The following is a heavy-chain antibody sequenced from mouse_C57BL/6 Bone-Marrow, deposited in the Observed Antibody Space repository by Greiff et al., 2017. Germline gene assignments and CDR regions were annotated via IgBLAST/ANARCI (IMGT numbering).Heavy chain of an antibody. J-gene: IGHJ3*01. CDR1: GYTFTSYW. V-gene: IGHV1-69*01. Sequence: QVQLQQPGAELVMPGASVKLSCKASGYTFTSYWMHWVKQRPGQGLEWIGEIDPSDSYTNYNQKFKGKSTLTVDKSSSTAYMQLSSLTSEDSAVDYCAREGLLRAWFAYWGQGTLVIVSA. D-gene: IGHD1-1*01. CDR2: IDPSDSYT. CDR3: AREGLLRAWFAY.